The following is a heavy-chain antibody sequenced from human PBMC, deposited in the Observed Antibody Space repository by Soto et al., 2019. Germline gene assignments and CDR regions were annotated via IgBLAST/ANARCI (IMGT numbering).Heavy chain of an antibody. V-gene: IGHV4-30-2*06. D-gene: IGHD1-26*01. CDR2: IYYSGTA. Sequence: SEILSLTCAVSGDSFSSGDYSWSWIRQSPGRGLEWIGYIYYSGTAFYNPSLKSRVTLSVLKSKNQFSLKLTSVTAADTAVYYCARVATSDHFDYWGPGTLVTVSS. CDR3: ARVATSDHFDY. CDR1: GDSFSSGDYS. J-gene: IGHJ4*02.